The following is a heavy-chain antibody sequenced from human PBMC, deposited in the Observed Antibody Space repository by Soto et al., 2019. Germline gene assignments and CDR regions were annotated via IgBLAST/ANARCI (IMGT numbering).Heavy chain of an antibody. J-gene: IGHJ5*02. CDR2: IRQDGGAQ. V-gene: IGHV3-7*03. CDR1: GFTFTTYW. Sequence: GGSLRLSCVASGFTFTTYWMSWVRQAPGKGLEWVANIRQDGGAQYYVDSVKGRFTISRDNAKNSVYLQMDSLRVEDTAVYYCVRGGHGSGSYLGSSWGQGILVTVSS. D-gene: IGHD3-10*01. CDR3: VRGGHGSGSYLGSS.